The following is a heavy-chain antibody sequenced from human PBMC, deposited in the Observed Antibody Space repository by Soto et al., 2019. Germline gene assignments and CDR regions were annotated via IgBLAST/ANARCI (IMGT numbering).Heavy chain of an antibody. Sequence: SETLSLTCTVSGGSISSYYWSWIRQPPGKGLEWIGYIYYSGSTNYNPSLKSRVTISVDTSKNQFSLKLSSVTAADTAVYYCARAADYGDLKFDYWGQGTLVTVS. CDR2: IYYSGST. J-gene: IGHJ4*02. CDR1: GGSISSYY. D-gene: IGHD4-17*01. CDR3: ARAADYGDLKFDY. V-gene: IGHV4-59*01.